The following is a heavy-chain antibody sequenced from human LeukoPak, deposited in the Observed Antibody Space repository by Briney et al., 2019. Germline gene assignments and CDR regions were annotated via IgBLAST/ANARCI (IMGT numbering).Heavy chain of an antibody. CDR1: GFAFSTYA. J-gene: IGHJ4*02. CDR2: ISYDGSYK. CDR3: ARARLQWEVRYPRFDS. D-gene: IGHD1-26*01. V-gene: IGHV3-30*03. Sequence: GGSLRLSCSASGFAFSTYAMHWVRQAPGKGLEWVAVISYDGSYKDYGDPVKGRFTLSRNNSKSTVFLEMSSLRAEDTAVYHCARARLQWEVRYPRFDSWGQGTLVTVSS.